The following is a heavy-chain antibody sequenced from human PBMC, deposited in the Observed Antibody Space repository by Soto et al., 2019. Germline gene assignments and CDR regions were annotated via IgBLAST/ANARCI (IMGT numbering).Heavy chain of an antibody. CDR1: GGSVSSGSYY. V-gene: IGHV4-61*01. CDR2: IYYSGST. J-gene: IGHJ6*02. D-gene: IGHD3-3*01. CDR3: ARLTYYDFLYGMDV. Sequence: SETLSLTCTVSGGSVSSGSYYWSWIRQPPGKGLEWIGYIYYSGSTNYNPSLKSRVTISVDTSKNQFSLKLSSVTAADTAVYYCARLTYYDFLYGMDVWGQGTTVTVSS.